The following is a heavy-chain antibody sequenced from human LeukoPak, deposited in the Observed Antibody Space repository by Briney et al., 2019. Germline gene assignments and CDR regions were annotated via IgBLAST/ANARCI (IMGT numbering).Heavy chain of an antibody. J-gene: IGHJ3*02. D-gene: IGHD3-10*01. CDR1: GGSISSYY. CDR2: IYTSGST. V-gene: IGHV4-4*07. Sequence: PSETLSLTCTVSGGSISSYYWCWIRQPAGKGLEWIGRIYTSGSTNYNPSLKSRVTMSVDTSKNQFSLKLSSVTAADTAVYYCARVLLWFGELFDAFDIWGQGTMVTVSS. CDR3: ARVLLWFGELFDAFDI.